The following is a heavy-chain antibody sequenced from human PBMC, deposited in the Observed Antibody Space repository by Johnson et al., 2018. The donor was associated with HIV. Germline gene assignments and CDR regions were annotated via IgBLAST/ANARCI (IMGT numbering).Heavy chain of an antibody. D-gene: IGHD4-23*01. V-gene: IGHV3-30*18. CDR3: AKDRGYGGNLDAFDI. CDR2: ISYDGSNK. CDR1: GFTFSSYG. J-gene: IGHJ3*02. Sequence: QVQLVESGGGVVQPGRSLRLSCAASGFTFSSYGMHWVRQAPGKGLEWLAVISYDGSNKYYADSVKGRFTISRDNSKNTLYLQMNSLRAEDTAVYYCAKDRGYGGNLDAFDIWGQGTMVTVSS.